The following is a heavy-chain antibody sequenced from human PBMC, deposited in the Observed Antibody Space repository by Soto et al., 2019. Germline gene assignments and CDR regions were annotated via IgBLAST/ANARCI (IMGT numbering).Heavy chain of an antibody. D-gene: IGHD5-18*01. CDR1: GFTFSSYG. Sequence: GESLKISCAASGFTFSSYGMHWVRQAPGKGLEWVAVISYDGSNKYYADSVKGRFTISRDNSKNTLYLQMNSLRAQDTAVYYCAKDGVRGYSYGYYFDYWGQGTLVTVSS. J-gene: IGHJ4*02. CDR3: AKDGVRGYSYGYYFDY. V-gene: IGHV3-30*18. CDR2: ISYDGSNK.